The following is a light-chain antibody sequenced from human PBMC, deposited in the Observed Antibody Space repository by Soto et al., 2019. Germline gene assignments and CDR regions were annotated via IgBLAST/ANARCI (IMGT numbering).Light chain of an antibody. CDR3: QQYGSSST. CDR1: QSVSSNY. CDR2: GAS. J-gene: IGKJ5*01. Sequence: EIVLAQSPGTLSLSPGERVTLSCRASQSVSSNYLAWYQQKPGQAPRLLIYGASSRATGIPDRFSGSGSGTDFTLTISRLEPEDLAVYFCQQYGSSSTFGQGTRLEIK. V-gene: IGKV3-20*01.